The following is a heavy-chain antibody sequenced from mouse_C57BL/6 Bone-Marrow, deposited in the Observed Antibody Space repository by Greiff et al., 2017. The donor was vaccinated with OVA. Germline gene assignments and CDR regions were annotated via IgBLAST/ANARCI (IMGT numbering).Heavy chain of an antibody. V-gene: IGHV5-16*01. CDR1: GFTFSDYY. CDR2: INYDGSST. J-gene: IGHJ2*01. D-gene: IGHD1-1*01. CDR3: ARTPITTVVATDRYYFDY. Sequence: EVKLVESEGGLVQPGSSMKLSCTASGFTFSDYYMAWVRQVPEKGLEWVANINYDGSSTYYLDSLKSRFIISRDNAKNILYLQMSSLKSEDTATYYCARTPITTVVATDRYYFDYWGQGTTLTVSS.